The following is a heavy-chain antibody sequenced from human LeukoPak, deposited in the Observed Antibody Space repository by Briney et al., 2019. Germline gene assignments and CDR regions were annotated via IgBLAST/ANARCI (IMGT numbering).Heavy chain of an antibody. J-gene: IGHJ4*02. D-gene: IGHD3-16*01. CDR3: ARTFMITFGGPFN. V-gene: IGHV1-2*02. CDR2: INPNSGGT. CDR1: GYTFTGYY. Sequence: ASVKVSCKASGYTFTGYYMHWVRQAPGQGLEWMGWINPNSGGTNYAQKFQGRVTMTRDTSISTAYMELSRLRSDDTAVYYCARTFMITFGGPFNWGQGTLVTVSS.